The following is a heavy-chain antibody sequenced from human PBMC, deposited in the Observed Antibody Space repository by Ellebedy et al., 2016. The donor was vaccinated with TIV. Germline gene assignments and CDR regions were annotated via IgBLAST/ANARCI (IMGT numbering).Heavy chain of an antibody. J-gene: IGHJ4*02. D-gene: IGHD3-22*01. Sequence: ASVKVSCKASGGTFSNYAFSWVRQAPGQGLEWVGVINPSGGGTVTTYAQKFQGRVTVTKDTSTSTVYMELTDLTDEDTAVYYCARDLNYYYETTYYGTFDYWGQGTLVTVSS. CDR1: GGTFSNYA. CDR3: ARDLNYYYETTYYGTFDY. CDR2: INPSGGGTVT. V-gene: IGHV1-46*01.